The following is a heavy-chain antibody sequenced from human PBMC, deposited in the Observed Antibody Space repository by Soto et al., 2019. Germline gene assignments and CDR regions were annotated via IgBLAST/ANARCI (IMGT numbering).Heavy chain of an antibody. CDR3: PTYTSLHY. CDR2: SYTGGST. D-gene: IGHD2-2*01. V-gene: IGHV3-53*01. J-gene: IGHJ4*02. Sequence: RRCRRRSWAVSTSTPSSNSMSCVRPRPKNGLWWVAPSYTGGSTAYADTVKGRFTISRDNSQNTLFLQMNSLSAANTAGYFCPTYTSLHYWGQGTLVTVYS. CDR1: TSTPSSNS.